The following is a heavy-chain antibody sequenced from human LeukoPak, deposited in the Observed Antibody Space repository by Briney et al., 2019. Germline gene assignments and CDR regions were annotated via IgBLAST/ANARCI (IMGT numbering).Heavy chain of an antibody. Sequence: GGSLRLSCAASGFTISSHGMHWVRQAPGKGLKWVAFLHSNGNNKYYADVVKVRFAISRDTYKNTLHLQRNSLRPEDTAVYYCARSFSAREYFEHWGQGTLVTVSS. CDR2: LHSNGNNK. CDR3: ARSFSAREYFEH. CDR1: GFTISSHG. V-gene: IGHV3-30*02. J-gene: IGHJ1*01. D-gene: IGHD6-6*01.